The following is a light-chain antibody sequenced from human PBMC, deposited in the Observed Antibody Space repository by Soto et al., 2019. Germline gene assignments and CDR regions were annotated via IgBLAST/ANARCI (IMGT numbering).Light chain of an antibody. CDR2: GAS. CDR3: QQYGNSPLP. J-gene: IGKJ4*01. Sequence: EIVLTQSPGTLSLSPGERATLSCRASQSVSSNYLAWYQQKPGQAPRLLIFGASSRAPGIPDRFSGSGSGTDFTLTISRLEPEDFAVYHCQQYGNSPLPFGGGTRVEIK. V-gene: IGKV3-20*01. CDR1: QSVSSNY.